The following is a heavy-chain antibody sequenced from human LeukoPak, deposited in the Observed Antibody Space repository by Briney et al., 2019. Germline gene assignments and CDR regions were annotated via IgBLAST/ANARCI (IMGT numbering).Heavy chain of an antibody. CDR2: INTDGSTT. V-gene: IGHV3-74*01. CDR1: GFTFSSYW. D-gene: IGHD3-22*01. Sequence: GGSLRLSCAASGFTFSSYWMHWVRQAPGKGLVWVSRINTDGSTTTYADSVRGRFTISRDNAKNSLYLQMNSLRAEDTAVYYCARDIRPENYDTSGYYSAWGLGTLVIVSS. J-gene: IGHJ5*02. CDR3: ARDIRPENYDTSGYYSA.